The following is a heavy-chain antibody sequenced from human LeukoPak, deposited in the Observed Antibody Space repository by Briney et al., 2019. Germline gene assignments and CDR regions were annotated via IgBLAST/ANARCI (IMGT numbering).Heavy chain of an antibody. Sequence: SDTLSLTCAVSGYSISSGYYRGWIRQPPGNGLEWIGSIYHSGSTYYNPSLKSRVTISVDTSKNQFSLKLSSVTAADTAVYYCARDVGYSSGWSQFDYWGQGTLVTVSS. D-gene: IGHD6-19*01. CDR2: IYHSGST. J-gene: IGHJ4*02. CDR1: GYSISSGYY. CDR3: ARDVGYSSGWSQFDY. V-gene: IGHV4-38-2*02.